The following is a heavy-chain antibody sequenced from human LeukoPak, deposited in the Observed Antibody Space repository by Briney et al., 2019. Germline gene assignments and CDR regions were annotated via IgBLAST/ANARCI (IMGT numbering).Heavy chain of an antibody. CDR2: FDPEDGAR. V-gene: IGHV1-24*01. J-gene: IGHJ4*02. D-gene: IGHD5-18*01. Sequence: ASVEVSCKVSGDTVTGFSIHWVRQAPGHGLEWMGGFDPEDGARIFAQKFQSRVTMTEDTSTDTAYMDLSSLRSEDTAVYYCATGYTYDYSLYWGQGTLVTVSS. CDR3: ATGYTYDYSLY. CDR1: GDTVTGFS.